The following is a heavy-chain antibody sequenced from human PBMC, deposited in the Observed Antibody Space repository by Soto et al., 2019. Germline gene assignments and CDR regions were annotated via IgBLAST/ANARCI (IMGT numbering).Heavy chain of an antibody. Sequence: GGSLRLSCAASGFTFSSYSMNWVRQAPGKGLEWVSSISSSSSYIYYADSVKGRFTISRDNAKNSLYLQMNSLRAEDTAVYYCARDPFGNRRFDPWGQGNLATVSS. CDR1: GFTFSSYS. CDR2: ISSSSSYI. D-gene: IGHD3-16*01. CDR3: ARDPFGNRRFDP. J-gene: IGHJ5*02. V-gene: IGHV3-21*01.